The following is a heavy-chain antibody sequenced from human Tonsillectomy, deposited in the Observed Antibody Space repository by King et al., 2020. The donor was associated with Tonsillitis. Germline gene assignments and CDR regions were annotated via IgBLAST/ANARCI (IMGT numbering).Heavy chain of an antibody. CDR2: INSDGSST. Sequence: VQLVESGGGLVQPGGSLRLSCAASGFTFSSYWMHWVRQAPGKGLVWVSRINSDGSSTSYADSVKGRFTISRDNAKNTLYLQLNRLRAEDTAVYYCARGRDGPNYYYYYMDVWGKGTTVTVSS. J-gene: IGHJ6*03. CDR3: ARGRDGPNYYYYYMDV. V-gene: IGHV3-74*01. CDR1: GFTFSSYW.